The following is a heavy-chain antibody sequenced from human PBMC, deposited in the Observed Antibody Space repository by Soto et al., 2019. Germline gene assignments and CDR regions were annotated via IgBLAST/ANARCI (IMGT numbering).Heavy chain of an antibody. CDR1: GGTFSSYA. CDR2: IIPIFGTA. V-gene: IGHV1-69*12. Sequence: QVQLVQSGAEVTKPGSSVKVSCKASGGTFSSYAISWVRQAPGQGLEWMGGIIPIFGTANYAQKFQGRVTITADESTSTAYMELSSLRSEDTAVYYCAREPGIAAAGHNWFDPWGQGTLVTVSS. J-gene: IGHJ5*02. D-gene: IGHD6-13*01. CDR3: AREPGIAAAGHNWFDP.